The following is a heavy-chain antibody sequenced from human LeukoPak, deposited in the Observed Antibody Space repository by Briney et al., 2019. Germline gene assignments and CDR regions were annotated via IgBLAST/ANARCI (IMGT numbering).Heavy chain of an antibody. CDR3: ATHGYSGLRYFDWSTNE. J-gene: IGHJ4*02. CDR2: IKEDGSEK. V-gene: IGHV3-7*01. Sequence: GGSLRLSCAASGFTFSSYAMSWVRQAPGKGLEWVAQIKEDGSEKYYVDSVKGRFTISRDNAKKSLYLQMDSLRAEDTAVYYCATHGYSGLRYFDWSTNEWGQGTLVTVSS. CDR1: GFTFSSYA. D-gene: IGHD3-9*01.